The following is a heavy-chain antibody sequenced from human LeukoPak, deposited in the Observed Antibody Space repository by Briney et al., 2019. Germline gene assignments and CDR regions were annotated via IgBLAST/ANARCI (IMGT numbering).Heavy chain of an antibody. V-gene: IGHV3-30*02. CDR2: IRYDGSDE. Sequence: PGGSLRLSCAASGFNFSTYGMHWVRQAPGKGLEWVAFIRYDGSDENYADSVKGRFTISRDNSKNMLYLQMNRLRFDHAAVYYCARQLWEPLVHDALDTWGQGTLVTVSS. CDR1: GFNFSTYG. D-gene: IGHD5-18*01. CDR3: ARQLWEPLVHDALDT. J-gene: IGHJ3*02.